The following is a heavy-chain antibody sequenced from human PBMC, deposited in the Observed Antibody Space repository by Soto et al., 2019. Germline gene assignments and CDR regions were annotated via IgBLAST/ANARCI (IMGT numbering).Heavy chain of an antibody. CDR1: GGSISSSSYY. CDR3: ARHSRTATTNWFDP. D-gene: IGHD1-7*01. V-gene: IGHV4-39*01. J-gene: IGHJ5*02. CDR2: IFYSGST. Sequence: QLQLQASGPGLVKPSETLSLTCTVSGGSISSSSYYWGWVRQPPGKGLEWIESIFYSGSTFYNPSLKSRVSMSVDTSKNQFSLKLSSVTAADTAVYYCARHSRTATTNWFDPWGQGTLVTVSS.